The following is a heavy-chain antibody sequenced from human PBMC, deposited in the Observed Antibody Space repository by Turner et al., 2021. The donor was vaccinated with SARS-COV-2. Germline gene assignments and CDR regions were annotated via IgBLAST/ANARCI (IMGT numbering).Heavy chain of an antibody. Sequence: QVQQVESGGGVVMPVRSTRLPCTASGFTFRSYGMDWVRQAPGKGLEWVAVISYDGSNKYYADSVKGRFTISRDNSKNTLYLQMNSLRAEDTAVYYCAKDLGRYCSGGSCYSGYFDYWGQGTLVTVSS. J-gene: IGHJ4*02. CDR3: AKDLGRYCSGGSCYSGYFDY. CDR1: GFTFRSYG. D-gene: IGHD2-15*01. CDR2: ISYDGSNK. V-gene: IGHV3-30*18.